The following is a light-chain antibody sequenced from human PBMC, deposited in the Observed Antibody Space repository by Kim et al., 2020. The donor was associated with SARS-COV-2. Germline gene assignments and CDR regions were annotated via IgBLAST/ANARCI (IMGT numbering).Light chain of an antibody. CDR3: QAWDSSTKGV. J-gene: IGLJ3*02. Sequence: SYELTQPPSESVSPGQTATITCSGDKMGDKYVCWYQQKPGQSPVLVIYQDTKRSSGIPERFSGSNSGNTATLTISGTQAMDEADYYCQAWDSSTKGVFGGGTQLTVL. CDR2: QDT. CDR1: KMGDKY. V-gene: IGLV3-1*01.